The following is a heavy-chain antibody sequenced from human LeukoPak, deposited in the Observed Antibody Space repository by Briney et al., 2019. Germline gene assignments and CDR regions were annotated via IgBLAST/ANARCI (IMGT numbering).Heavy chain of an antibody. J-gene: IGHJ4*02. Sequence: ASVKVSCKASGYTFTSYDINWVRQAAGQGPEWMGWMSPYSGDTGYAQKFRGRVTMTRDTSISTAYMELSSLKSDDTAVYFCARNPAGTGDFEYWGQGTLVAVSS. V-gene: IGHV1-8*01. CDR1: GYTFTSYD. CDR3: ARNPAGTGDFEY. CDR2: MSPYSGDT. D-gene: IGHD7-27*01.